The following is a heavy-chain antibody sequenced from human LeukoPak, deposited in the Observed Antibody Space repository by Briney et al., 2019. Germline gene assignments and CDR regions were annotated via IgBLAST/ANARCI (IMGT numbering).Heavy chain of an antibody. CDR3: ARSRWGSFDY. Sequence: HSETLSLTCAVYGGSFSGYYWSWIRQPPGKGLEWIGEINHSGSTNYNPSLKSRVTISVDTSKNQFSLKLSSVTAADMAVYYCARSRWGSFDYWGQGTLVTVSS. V-gene: IGHV4-34*01. J-gene: IGHJ4*02. D-gene: IGHD3-16*01. CDR2: INHSGST. CDR1: GGSFSGYY.